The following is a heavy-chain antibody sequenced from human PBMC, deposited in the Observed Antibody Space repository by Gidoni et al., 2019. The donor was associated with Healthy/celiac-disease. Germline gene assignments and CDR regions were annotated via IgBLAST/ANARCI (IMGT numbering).Heavy chain of an antibody. CDR1: GGSISSYY. D-gene: IGHD6-13*01. CDR2: IYYSGST. CDR3: ARGNSSSWPFDY. Sequence: QVQLQESGPGLVKPSETLSLTCTVSGGSISSYYWSWIRQPPGKGLEWIGYIYYSGSTNYNPHLKSRVTISVDTSKNQFSLKLSSVTAADTAVYYCARGNSSSWPFDYWGQGTLVTVSS. J-gene: IGHJ4*02. V-gene: IGHV4-59*01.